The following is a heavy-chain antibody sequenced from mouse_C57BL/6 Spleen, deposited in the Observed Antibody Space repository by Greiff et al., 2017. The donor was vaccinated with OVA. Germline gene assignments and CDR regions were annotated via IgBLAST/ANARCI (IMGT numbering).Heavy chain of an antibody. J-gene: IGHJ3*01. Sequence: QVQLKQPGAELVKPGASVKMSCKASGYTFTSYWITWVKQRPGQGLEWIGDIYPGSGSTNYNEKFKSKATLTVDTSSSTAYMQLSSLTSEDSAVYYCARRRGIDYYCPAWFAYWGQGTLVTVSA. V-gene: IGHV1-55*01. CDR2: IYPGSGST. D-gene: IGHD1-1*01. CDR3: ARRRGIDYYCPAWFAY. CDR1: GYTFTSYW.